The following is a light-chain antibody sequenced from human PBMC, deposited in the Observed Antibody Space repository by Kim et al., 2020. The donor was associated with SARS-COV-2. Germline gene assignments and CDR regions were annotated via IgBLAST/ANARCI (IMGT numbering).Light chain of an antibody. J-gene: IGKJ2*01. V-gene: IGKV3-20*01. CDR3: QQYGGSPLYT. CDR2: GTS. CDR1: QSVSSNS. Sequence: IVLTQSPGPLSLSPGERATLSCRASQSVSSNSLAWYQQKPGQAPRLIIYGTSSRPTGIPDRFSGSGSGTDFTLTISRLEPEDFAVYYCQQYGGSPLYTFGQGTKLEI.